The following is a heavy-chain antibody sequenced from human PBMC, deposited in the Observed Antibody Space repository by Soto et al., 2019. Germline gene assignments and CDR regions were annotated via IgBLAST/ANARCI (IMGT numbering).Heavy chain of an antibody. CDR2: ISYDGSNK. Sequence: GGSLRLSCAASGFTFSSYGMHWVRQAPGKGLKWVAVISYDGSNKYYADSVKGRFTISRDNSKNTLYLQMNSLRAEDTAVYYCAKDQGIVVPARRHYYYYYGMDVWGQGTTVTVSS. V-gene: IGHV3-30*18. CDR3: AKDQGIVVPARRHYYYYYGMDV. CDR1: GFTFSSYG. J-gene: IGHJ6*02. D-gene: IGHD2-2*01.